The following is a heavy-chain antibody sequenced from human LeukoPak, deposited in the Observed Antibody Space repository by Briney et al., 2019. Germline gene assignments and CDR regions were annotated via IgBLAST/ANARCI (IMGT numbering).Heavy chain of an antibody. CDR1: GGSVSSGSYY. Sequence: SETLSLTCTVSGGSVSSGSYYWSWIRQPPGKGLEWIGYIYYSGHTNYNSSLNSRATISADTSRNQFSLKLTSVTAADTAVYYCARGRASANFDYWGQGILVTVSS. D-gene: IGHD5-12*01. CDR3: ARGRASANFDY. V-gene: IGHV4-61*01. CDR2: IYYSGHT. J-gene: IGHJ4*02.